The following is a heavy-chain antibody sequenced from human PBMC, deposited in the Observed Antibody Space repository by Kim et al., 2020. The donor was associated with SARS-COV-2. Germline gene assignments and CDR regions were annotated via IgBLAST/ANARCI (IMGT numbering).Heavy chain of an antibody. CDR2: IKQDGSEK. CDR3: ARNGLWNDFKDAFDI. J-gene: IGHJ3*02. V-gene: IGHV3-7*03. Sequence: GGSLRLSCAASGFTFSSYWMSWVRQAPGKGLEWVANIKQDGSEKYYVDSVKGRFTISRDNAKNSLYLQMNSLRAEDTAVYYCARNGLWNDFKDAFDIWGQGTMVTVSS. D-gene: IGHD1-1*01. CDR1: GFTFSSYW.